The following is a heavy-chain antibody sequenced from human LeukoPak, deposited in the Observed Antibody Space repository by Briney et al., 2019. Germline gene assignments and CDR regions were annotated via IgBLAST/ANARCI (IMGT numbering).Heavy chain of an antibody. CDR2: ISSSGSTI. Sequence: PGGSLRLSCAASGFTFSIYEMNWVRQAPGKGLEWVSYISSSGSTIYYADSVKGRFTISRDNAKNSLYLQMNSLRAEDTAVYYCARDPARTIFGVVIDYYFDYWGQGTLVTVSS. CDR3: ARDPARTIFGVVIDYYFDY. J-gene: IGHJ4*02. CDR1: GFTFSIYE. V-gene: IGHV3-48*03. D-gene: IGHD3-3*01.